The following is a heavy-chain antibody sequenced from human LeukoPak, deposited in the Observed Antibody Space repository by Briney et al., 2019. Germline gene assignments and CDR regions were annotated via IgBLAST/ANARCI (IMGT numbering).Heavy chain of an antibody. D-gene: IGHD1-14*01. CDR2: IGSDGDGT. Sequence: GRSLRLSCSASGFPFSTLGMHWVRQAPGKGLEHVSTIGSDGDGTYYADSVKDRFIISRDNSKNAVYLQMSSLRPEDTAVYYCVSSVFINFWGQGTLVTVSS. V-gene: IGHV3-64D*06. CDR3: VSSVFINF. CDR1: GFPFSTLG. J-gene: IGHJ4*01.